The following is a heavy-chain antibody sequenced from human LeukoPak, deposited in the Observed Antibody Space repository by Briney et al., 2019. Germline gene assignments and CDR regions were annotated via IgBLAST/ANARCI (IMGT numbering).Heavy chain of an antibody. J-gene: IGHJ5*02. Sequence: ASVKVSCKASGYTFTNYYIHWVRQAPGQGLEWMGIINPNGGSTTYTQRLQGRVTMTRDASTTTASMELSSLRPEDTAVYYCASYSSSPWVWFDPWGQGTLVTVSS. CDR1: GYTFTNYY. CDR3: ASYSSSPWVWFDP. CDR2: INPNGGST. D-gene: IGHD6-13*01. V-gene: IGHV1-46*04.